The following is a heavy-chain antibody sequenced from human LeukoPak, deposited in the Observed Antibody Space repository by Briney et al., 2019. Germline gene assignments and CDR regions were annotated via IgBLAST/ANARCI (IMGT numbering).Heavy chain of an antibody. Sequence: PGGSLRLSCAASGFTFSSYAMSWVRQAPGKGLEWVSAISGSGGSTYYADSVKGRFTTSRDNSKNTLYLQMNSLRAEDTAVYYCVRIDETSGLLDYWGQGTLVTVSS. V-gene: IGHV3-23*01. J-gene: IGHJ4*02. CDR3: VRIDETSGLLDY. CDR1: GFTFSSYA. D-gene: IGHD3-10*01. CDR2: ISGSGGST.